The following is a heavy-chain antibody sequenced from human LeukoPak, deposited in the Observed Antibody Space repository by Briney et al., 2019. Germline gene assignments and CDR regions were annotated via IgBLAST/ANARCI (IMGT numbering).Heavy chain of an antibody. CDR2: IYYSGST. D-gene: IGHD6-19*01. Sequence: SETLSLTCTVSGGSISGSSYYWGWIRQPPGKGLEFIGSIYYSGSTYYNPSLKSRVTISVDTSKNQFSLKLSSVTVANTAVYYCARQRGGWYIDYWGQGTLVTVYS. V-gene: IGHV4-39*01. CDR1: GGSISGSSYY. J-gene: IGHJ4*02. CDR3: ARQRGGWYIDY.